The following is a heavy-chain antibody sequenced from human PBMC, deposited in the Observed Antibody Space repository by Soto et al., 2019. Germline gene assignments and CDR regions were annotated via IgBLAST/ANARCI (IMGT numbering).Heavy chain of an antibody. CDR2: IYPGDSDT. Sequence: GDSLKISCKGSGYSFTSYWIGWVRQMPGKGLEWMGIIYPGDSDTRYSPSFQGQVTTSADKSISTAYLQWSSLNASDTAMYYCASYTPDIGAFDIWGQGTMVTVSS. V-gene: IGHV5-51*01. CDR1: GYSFTSYW. J-gene: IGHJ3*02. D-gene: IGHD2-2*02. CDR3: ASYTPDIGAFDI.